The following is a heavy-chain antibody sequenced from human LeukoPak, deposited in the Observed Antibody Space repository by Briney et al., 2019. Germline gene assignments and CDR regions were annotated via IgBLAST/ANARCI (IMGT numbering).Heavy chain of an antibody. CDR3: ARGGRFGERAAFDI. V-gene: IGHV3-30-3*01. CDR1: GFTFSNYD. CDR2: ISCDGSKK. J-gene: IGHJ3*02. Sequence: PGGSLRLSCAASGFTFSNYDIYWVRQAPGKGLEWVTVISCDGSKKYYADSVKGRFTISRDNSKNTLYLQMNSLRAEDTAVYYCARGGRFGERAAFDIWGQGTMVTVSS. D-gene: IGHD3-10*01.